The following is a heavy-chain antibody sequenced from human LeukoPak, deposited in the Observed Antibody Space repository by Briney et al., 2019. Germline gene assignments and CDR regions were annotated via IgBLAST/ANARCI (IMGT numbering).Heavy chain of an antibody. CDR1: GGTFSSYA. CDR2: IIPIFGTA. CDR3: ASALKRGNCSSTSCYYYYYYMDV. Sequence: SVKVSCKASGGTFSSYAISWVRQAPGQGLEWMGGIIPIFGTANYAQKFQGRVTITADESTSTAYMELSSLRSEDTAVYYCASALKRGNCSSTSCYYYYYYMDVWGKGTTVTVSS. J-gene: IGHJ6*03. D-gene: IGHD2-2*01. V-gene: IGHV1-69*13.